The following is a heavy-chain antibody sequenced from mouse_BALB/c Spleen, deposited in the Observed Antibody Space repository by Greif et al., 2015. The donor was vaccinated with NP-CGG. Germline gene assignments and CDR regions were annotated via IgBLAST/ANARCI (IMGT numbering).Heavy chain of an antibody. D-gene: IGHD2-1*01. CDR3: ASESYGNYRFAY. J-gene: IGHJ3*01. CDR2: IAPGSGST. V-gene: IGHV1S41*01. Sequence: DLVKPGASVKLSCKASGYTFTSYWINWIKQRPGQGLEWIGRIAPGSGSTYYNEMFKGKATLTVDTSSSTAYIQLSSLSSEDSAVYFCASESYGNYRFAYWGQGTLVTVSA. CDR1: GYTFTSYW.